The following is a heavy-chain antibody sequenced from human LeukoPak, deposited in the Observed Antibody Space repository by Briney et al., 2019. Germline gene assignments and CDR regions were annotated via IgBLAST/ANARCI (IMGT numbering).Heavy chain of an antibody. CDR2: IYSGGSI. CDR1: GLIVSSNY. CDR3: AREGIVVALDAFDI. V-gene: IGHV3-53*05. D-gene: IGHD3-22*01. Sequence: GGSLRLSCAAPGLIVSSNYMTWVRQAPGKGLEWVSVIYSGGSIYYADSVKGRFTISRDNSKNTLYLQMNSLRAEDTAVYCAREGIVVALDAFDIWGQGTMVTVSS. J-gene: IGHJ3*02.